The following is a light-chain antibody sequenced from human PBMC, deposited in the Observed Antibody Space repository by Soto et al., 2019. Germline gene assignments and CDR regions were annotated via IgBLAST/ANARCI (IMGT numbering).Light chain of an antibody. J-gene: IGLJ1*01. Sequence: VLTQPPSVSAAPGQMVTISCSGSSSNIGSQSVHWYQQKPGQAPVLVVYDDADRPSGVPERFSGSKSGNIATLTISRVEAGDEADYYCQVCESNSVFVFGIGTKVTVL. CDR3: QVCESNSVFV. CDR1: SSNIGSQS. CDR2: DDA. V-gene: IGLV3-21*02.